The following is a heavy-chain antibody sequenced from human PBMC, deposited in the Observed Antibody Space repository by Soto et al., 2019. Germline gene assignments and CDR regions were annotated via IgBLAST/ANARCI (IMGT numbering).Heavy chain of an antibody. V-gene: IGHV3-30-3*01. Sequence: PGGSLRLSCVASGFTFSRFSMHWARQAPGKGLDWVAVVSHDGSTTYYADSARGRFTISRDISKNTVYLQMNSLRGEDTAIYYCGRDNMIQLWPPSSVDSWGQGALVTV. CDR3: GRDNMIQLWPPSSVDS. D-gene: IGHD5-18*01. CDR1: GFTFSRFS. J-gene: IGHJ4*02. CDR2: VSHDGSTT.